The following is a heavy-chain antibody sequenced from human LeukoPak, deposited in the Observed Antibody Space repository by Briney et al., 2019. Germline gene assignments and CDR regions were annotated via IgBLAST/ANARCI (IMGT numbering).Heavy chain of an antibody. V-gene: IGHV4-59*06. Sequence: SETLSLTCTVSGGSISSYYWSWIRQPPGKGLEWIGYIYYSGSTYYNPSLKSRVTISVDTSKNQFSLKLSSVTAADTAVYYCASSTIFGVVIYYMDVWGKGTTVTVSS. CDR3: ASSTIFGVVIYYMDV. CDR2: IYYSGST. J-gene: IGHJ6*03. CDR1: GGSISSYY. D-gene: IGHD3-3*01.